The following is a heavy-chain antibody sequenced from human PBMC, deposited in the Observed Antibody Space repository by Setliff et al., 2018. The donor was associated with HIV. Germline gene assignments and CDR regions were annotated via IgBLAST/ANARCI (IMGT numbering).Heavy chain of an antibody. Sequence: NPSETLSLTCTVSGGSLNSGTYYWGWIRQPPGKGLEWIGNIYYSGSTYYNPSLKSRVTISVDTSKNQFSLKLSSVTAADTAVYYCARDRYYDSSGYPRRDWFDPWGQGTLVTVSS. J-gene: IGHJ5*02. CDR3: ARDRYYDSSGYPRRDWFDP. CDR2: IYYSGST. V-gene: IGHV4-39*02. D-gene: IGHD3-22*01. CDR1: GGSLNSGTYY.